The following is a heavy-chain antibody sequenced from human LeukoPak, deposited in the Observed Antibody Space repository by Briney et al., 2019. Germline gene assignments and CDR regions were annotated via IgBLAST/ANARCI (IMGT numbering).Heavy chain of an antibody. J-gene: IGHJ4*02. D-gene: IGHD3-3*01. CDR1: GGSISDNY. Sequence: SETLSLTCTVSGGSISDNYWSWIRQPPGKGLEWIGYAYYSGHTNYNSSLKSRVTMSLDTSKSQFSLRLSSVTAADTAVYFCARHLGHYDFWSGYYTGFDYWGQGTLVTVSS. CDR2: AYYSGHT. V-gene: IGHV4-59*08. CDR3: ARHLGHYDFWSGYYTGFDY.